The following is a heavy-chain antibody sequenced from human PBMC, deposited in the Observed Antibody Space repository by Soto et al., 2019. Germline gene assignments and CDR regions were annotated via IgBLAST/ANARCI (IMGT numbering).Heavy chain of an antibody. D-gene: IGHD1-26*01. CDR3: AKGGVGSTSNAFDI. V-gene: IGHV3-30*18. J-gene: IGHJ3*02. CDR2: ISYDGSNK. CDR1: GFTFRSYG. Sequence: QVQLVESGGGVVQPGRSLRLSCAASGFTFRSYGMHWVRQAPAKGLEWVAVISYDGSNKYYADSVKGRFTISRDNSKNTLYLQMNSLRAEDPAVYYCAKGGVGSTSNAFDIWGQGTMVTVSS.